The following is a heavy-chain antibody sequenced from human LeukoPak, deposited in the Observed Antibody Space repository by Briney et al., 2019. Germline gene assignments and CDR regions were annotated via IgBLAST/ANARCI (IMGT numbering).Heavy chain of an antibody. CDR2: IYHSGST. D-gene: IGHD5-18*01. CDR1: GGSISSGGYS. Sequence: SQTLSLTCAVSGGSISSGGYSWSWIRQPPGKGLEWSGYIYHSGSTYYNPSLKSRVTISVDRSKNQFSLKLSSVTAADTAVYYCARVPVDTAMVGDYYFDYWGQGTLVTVSS. J-gene: IGHJ4*02. CDR3: ARVPVDTAMVGDYYFDY. V-gene: IGHV4-30-2*01.